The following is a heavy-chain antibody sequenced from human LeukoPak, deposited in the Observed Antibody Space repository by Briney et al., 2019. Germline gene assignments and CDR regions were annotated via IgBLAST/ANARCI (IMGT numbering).Heavy chain of an antibody. CDR1: EFTFSTYA. D-gene: IGHD5-24*01. J-gene: IGHJ4*02. CDR2: ISRDGLDT. CDR3: AKWLRVATTYFDY. Sequence: GGSLRLSCAASEFTFSTYAMHWVRQAPGKGPEWVAVISRDGLDTYYADSVRGRFTISRDNSKNTLYLQMNSLGAEDTAVYYCAKWLRVATTYFDYWGQGTLVTVSS. V-gene: IGHV3-30*18.